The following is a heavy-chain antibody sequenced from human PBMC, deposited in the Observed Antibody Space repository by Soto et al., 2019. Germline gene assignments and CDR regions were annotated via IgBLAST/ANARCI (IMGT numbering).Heavy chain of an antibody. Sequence: EVQLLESGGGLVQPGGSLRLSCAASGFTFSTYAMTWVRQAPGKGLEWVSTISASGGSTNYADSVKGRFTISRDNSKNTLYLQMNSPRVEDTAVYYCAKLGFPYSYGYLFYYWGQGTLVTVSS. D-gene: IGHD5-18*01. CDR1: GFTFSTYA. CDR3: AKLGFPYSYGYLFYY. CDR2: ISASGGST. J-gene: IGHJ4*02. V-gene: IGHV3-23*01.